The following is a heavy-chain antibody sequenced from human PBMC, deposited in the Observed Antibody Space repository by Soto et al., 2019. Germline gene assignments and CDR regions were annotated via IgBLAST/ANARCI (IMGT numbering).Heavy chain of an antibody. CDR1: GGSISSYY. CDR3: ARVFIVVVPAATNWFDP. CDR2: IYYSGST. Sequence: SETLSLTCTVSGGSISSYYWSWIRQPPGKGLEWIGYIYYSGSTYYNPSLKSRVTISVDTSKNQFSLKLSSVTAADTAVYYCARVFIVVVPAATNWFDPWGQGTLVTVS. D-gene: IGHD2-2*01. V-gene: IGHV4-59*12. J-gene: IGHJ5*02.